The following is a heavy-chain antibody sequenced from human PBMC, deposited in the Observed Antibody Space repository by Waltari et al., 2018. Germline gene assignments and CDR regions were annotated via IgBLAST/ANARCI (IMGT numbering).Heavy chain of an antibody. J-gene: IGHJ6*02. CDR3: ARGNYYYGMDV. Sequence: QVQLQESGPGLVKPSQTLSLTCTVSGGSISSGSYYWSWIRQPAGKGLEWIGRIYTSGSTTNNPSLKSRVTISVDTSKNQFSLKLSSGTAADTAVYYCARGNYYYGMDVWGQGTTVTVSS. CDR2: IYTSGST. V-gene: IGHV4-61*02. CDR1: GGSISSGSYY.